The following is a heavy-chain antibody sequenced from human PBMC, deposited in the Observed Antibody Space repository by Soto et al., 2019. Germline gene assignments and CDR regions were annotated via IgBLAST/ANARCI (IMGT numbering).Heavy chain of an antibody. V-gene: IGHV4-30-2*01. Sequence: SETLSLTCAVSGGSISTNGDSWSWIRQPPGKGLEWIGFIFYTGDTYYNPSLKSRVTISVDRSKNQFSLQLSSVTAADTAVYFCARSRGANKYFHFDSWGQGSLVTVSS. CDR3: ARSRGANKYFHFDS. CDR1: GGSISTNGDS. J-gene: IGHJ4*02. D-gene: IGHD3-22*01. CDR2: IFYTGDT.